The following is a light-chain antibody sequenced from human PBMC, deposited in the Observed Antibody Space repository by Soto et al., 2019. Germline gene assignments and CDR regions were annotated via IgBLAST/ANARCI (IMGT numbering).Light chain of an antibody. V-gene: IGKV4-1*01. Sequence: DIVMTQSPDSLAVSRGERATINFKSSQSVLYSSNNKNYLAWYQQKPGQPPKLLIYWASTRESGVPDRFSGSGSGTDFTLTISSLQAEDVAVYYCQQYYSTPPTFGQGTKVDIK. J-gene: IGKJ1*01. CDR3: QQYYSTPPT. CDR2: WAS. CDR1: QSVLYSSNNKNY.